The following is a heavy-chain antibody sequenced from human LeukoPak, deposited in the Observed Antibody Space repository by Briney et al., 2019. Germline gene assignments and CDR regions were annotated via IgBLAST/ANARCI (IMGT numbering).Heavy chain of an antibody. J-gene: IGHJ4*02. Sequence: GGSLRLSCTASGFTFSSYAMSWVRQAPGKGLEWVSAISGSGGSTYYADSVKGRFTISRDNSKNTLYLQMNSLRAEDTAVFYCAKLLIAVGSFDYWGQGTLVTVSS. V-gene: IGHV3-23*01. CDR2: ISGSGGST. CDR3: AKLLIAVGSFDY. CDR1: GFTFSSYA. D-gene: IGHD6-19*01.